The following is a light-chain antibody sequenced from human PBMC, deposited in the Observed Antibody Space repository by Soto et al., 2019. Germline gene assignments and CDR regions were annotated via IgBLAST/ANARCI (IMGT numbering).Light chain of an antibody. CDR1: SSNIGAGHG. Sequence: QSVLTQPPSVSGAPGQRVTISCTGSSSNIGAGHGVQWYQQPPGTAPKLLIYENSFRPSGVPVRFSGSKSGTSASLAITGLQAEDEADYYCQSYDSDLSVVFGGGTQLTVL. J-gene: IGLJ2*01. V-gene: IGLV1-40*01. CDR2: ENS. CDR3: QSYDSDLSVV.